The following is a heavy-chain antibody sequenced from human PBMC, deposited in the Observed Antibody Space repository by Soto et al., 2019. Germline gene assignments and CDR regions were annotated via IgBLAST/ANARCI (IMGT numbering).Heavy chain of an antibody. D-gene: IGHD4-17*01. CDR2: ISAYNGNT. J-gene: IGHJ3*02. CDR3: ARGASDYGDYVFAFDI. V-gene: IGHV1-18*01. CDR1: GYTFTSYG. Sequence: ASVKVSCKASGYTFTSYGISWVRQAPGQGLEWMGWISAYNGNTNYAQKLQGRVTMTTDTSTSTAYMELRSLRSDDTAVYYCARGASDYGDYVFAFDIWGQGTMVTVSS.